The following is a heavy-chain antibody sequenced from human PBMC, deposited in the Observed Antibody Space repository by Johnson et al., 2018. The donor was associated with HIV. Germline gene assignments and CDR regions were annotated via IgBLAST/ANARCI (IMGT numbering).Heavy chain of an antibody. J-gene: IGHJ3*02. Sequence: EVQLVESGGGVVRPGGSLRLSCAASGFTLDDYGMNWVRQAPGKGLEWVSGINWNGDNTGYVDSVTGRFTISRDNAKNSLYLQMNSLRAEDTALYYCARVWYSSSWYGDAFDIWGQGTMVTVSS. CDR2: INWNGDNT. CDR3: ARVWYSSSWYGDAFDI. CDR1: GFTLDDYG. V-gene: IGHV3-20*04. D-gene: IGHD6-13*01.